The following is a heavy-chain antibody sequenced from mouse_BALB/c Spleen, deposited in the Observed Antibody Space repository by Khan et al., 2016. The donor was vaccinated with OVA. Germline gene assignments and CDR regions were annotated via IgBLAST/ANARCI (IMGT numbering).Heavy chain of an antibody. J-gene: IGHJ1*01. CDR1: GFTFSNFG. Sequence: EVQLVESGGGLVQPGGSRKLSCAASGFTFSNFGMHWVRQAPEKGLEWVAYISSGSNTIHYADTVKGRFPISRDNPKNTLFLQMTSLRSEDTAMYYCVREDYGHWDFDIWGAGTTVTVSS. CDR3: VREDYGHWDFDI. V-gene: IGHV5-17*02. CDR2: ISSGSNTI. D-gene: IGHD1-1*02.